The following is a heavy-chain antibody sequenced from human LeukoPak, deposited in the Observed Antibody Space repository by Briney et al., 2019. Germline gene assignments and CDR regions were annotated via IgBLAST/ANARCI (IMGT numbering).Heavy chain of an antibody. V-gene: IGHV3-30*18. CDR1: GYTFSTYG. J-gene: IGHJ4*02. CDR3: AKGGGITRPYFDY. CDR2: VSYDGSSK. D-gene: IGHD3-16*01. Sequence: PGGSLRLSCEASGYTFSTYGMRWVRQAPGKGLEWVAVVSYDGSSKYYADSVKGRFTISRDNSKNTLHLQMNSLRAEDTAVYYCAKGGGITRPYFDYWGQGTLVTVSS.